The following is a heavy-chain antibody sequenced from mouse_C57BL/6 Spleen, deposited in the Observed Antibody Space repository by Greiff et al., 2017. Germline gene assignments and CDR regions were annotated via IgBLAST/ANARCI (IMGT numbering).Heavy chain of an antibody. CDR2: IYPGVGDT. J-gene: IGHJ4*01. V-gene: IGHV1-80*01. Sequence: SGAELVKPGASVKISCKASGYAFSSYWMNWVKQRPGKGLEWIGQIYPGVGDTNYNGKFKGKATLTADKSSSTAYMQLSSLTSEDSAVYFCARDYSNPYAMDYWGQGTSVTVSS. D-gene: IGHD2-5*01. CDR1: GYAFSSYW. CDR3: ARDYSNPYAMDY.